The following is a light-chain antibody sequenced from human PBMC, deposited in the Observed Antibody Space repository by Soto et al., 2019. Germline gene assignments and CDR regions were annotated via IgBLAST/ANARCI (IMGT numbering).Light chain of an antibody. J-gene: IGKJ3*01. Sequence: EIVLTQSPGTLSLSPGERATLSCRASQSVSSSYLAWYQQKPGQAPRLLIYDEPSRATGIPDRFSVSGSGTDFTLTISRLESEDFAEYYCQHYGTSALFGPGTKVDIK. CDR3: QHYGTSAL. V-gene: IGKV3-20*01. CDR2: DEP. CDR1: QSVSSSY.